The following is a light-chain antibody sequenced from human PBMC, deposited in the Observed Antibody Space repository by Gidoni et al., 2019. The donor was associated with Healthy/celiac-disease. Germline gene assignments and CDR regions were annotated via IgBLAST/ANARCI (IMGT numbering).Light chain of an antibody. CDR2: GAS. CDR1: QSVSSN. Sequence: EIVMTQSPATLSVSPGERATLSCRASQSVSSNLAWYQQKPGQAPRLLIYGASTRATGFPARFSGSGSGTEFTLTISSLQSEDFAIYYCQQYNNWPYTFGQXTKLEIK. V-gene: IGKV3-15*01. CDR3: QQYNNWPYT. J-gene: IGKJ2*01.